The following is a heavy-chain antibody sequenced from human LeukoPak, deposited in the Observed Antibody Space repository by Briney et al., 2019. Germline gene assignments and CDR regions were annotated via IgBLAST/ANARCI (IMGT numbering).Heavy chain of an antibody. CDR3: AKPQLGATYYYFDY. V-gene: IGHV3-23*01. J-gene: IGHJ4*02. CDR1: GFTFSNYL. Sequence: GGYLRLSCVASGFTFSNYLLNWVRQAPGKGLEWVSGISHSGSSIYYADSVKGRFTISRDNSKNTLYLQMDRLRVEDTAVYYCAKPQLGATYYYFDYWGQGTLVTVSS. D-gene: IGHD1-26*01. CDR2: ISHSGSSI.